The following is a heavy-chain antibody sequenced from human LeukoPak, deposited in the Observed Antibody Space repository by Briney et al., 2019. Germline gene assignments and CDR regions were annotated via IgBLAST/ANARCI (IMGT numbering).Heavy chain of an antibody. D-gene: IGHD2-21*02. CDR1: GYTFTGYY. CDR2: INPNSGGT. Sequence: WASVKVSCKASGYTFTGYYMHWVRQAPGQGLEWMGWINPNSGGTNYAQKFQGRVTMTRDTSISTAYMELSRLRSDDTAVYYCARDGLMVTGDYYYGMDVWGQGTTVTVSS. J-gene: IGHJ6*02. CDR3: ARDGLMVTGDYYYGMDV. V-gene: IGHV1-2*02.